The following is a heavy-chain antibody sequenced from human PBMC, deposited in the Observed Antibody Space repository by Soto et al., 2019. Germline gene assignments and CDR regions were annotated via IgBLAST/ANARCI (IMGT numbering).Heavy chain of an antibody. V-gene: IGHV3-30-3*01. CDR2: ISYDGYNA. CDR3: ARDGGFSYGFDYYFDY. J-gene: IGHJ4*02. D-gene: IGHD5-18*01. CDR1: GFDFSTHV. Sequence: GGSLRLSCAASGFDFSTHVVHWVRQAPGQGLEWVAVISYDGYNAYYADSVKGRFTISKDNSRNTLFLQMDNLRSDDTAVYFCARDGGFSYGFDYYFDYWGQGALVTVSS.